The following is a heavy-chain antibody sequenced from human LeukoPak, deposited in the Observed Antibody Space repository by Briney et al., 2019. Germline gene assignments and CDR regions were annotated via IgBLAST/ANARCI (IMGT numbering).Heavy chain of an antibody. CDR2: ISAYNGNT. J-gene: IGHJ6*02. Sequence: GASVKVSCKASGYTFTSYGISWMRQAPGQGLEWMGWISAYNGNTNYAQKLQGRVTMTTDTSTSTAYMELRSLRSDDTAVYYCARDPLVVVAATYYYYYGMDVWGQGTTVTVSS. D-gene: IGHD2-15*01. V-gene: IGHV1-18*01. CDR1: GYTFTSYG. CDR3: ARDPLVVVAATYYYYYGMDV.